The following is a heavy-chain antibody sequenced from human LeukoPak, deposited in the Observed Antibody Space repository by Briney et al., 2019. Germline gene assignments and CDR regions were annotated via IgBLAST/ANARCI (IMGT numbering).Heavy chain of an antibody. CDR2: IIPMSGTA. V-gene: IGHV1-69*05. D-gene: IGHD6-6*01. Sequence: GASVKVSCKASGYTFTSYGITWVRQAPGQGLEWMGRIIPMSGTANYAQKFQGRVTITTDESTSTAYMELSSLRSEDTAVYYCARDDSSSPQGAFDIWGQGTMVTVSS. J-gene: IGHJ3*02. CDR3: ARDDSSSPQGAFDI. CDR1: GYTFTSYG.